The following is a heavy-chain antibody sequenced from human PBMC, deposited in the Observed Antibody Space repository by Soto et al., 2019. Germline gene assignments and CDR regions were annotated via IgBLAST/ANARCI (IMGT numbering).Heavy chain of an antibody. J-gene: IGHJ4*02. CDR1: GFTFSSYA. D-gene: IGHD6-19*01. V-gene: IGHV3-23*01. CDR2: ISGSGGST. CDR3: VKPHIAVAGTFDY. Sequence: GGSLRLSCAASGFTFSSYAMSWVRQAPGKGLEWVSAISGSGGSTYYADSVKGRFTISRDNSKNTLYLQMSSLRAEDTAVYYCVKPHIAVAGTFDYWGQGTLVTVSS.